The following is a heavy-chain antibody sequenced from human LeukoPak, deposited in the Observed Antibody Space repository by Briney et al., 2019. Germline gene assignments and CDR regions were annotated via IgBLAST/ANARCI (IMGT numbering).Heavy chain of an antibody. CDR2: IWYDGSNK. D-gene: IGHD3-10*01. V-gene: IGHV3-33*01. CDR1: GFTFSSYG. J-gene: IGHJ4*02. CDR3: ARDRGGKYRVFDY. Sequence: GGSLRLSCAASGFTFSSYGMHWARQAPGKGLEWVAVIWYDGSNKYYADSVKGRFTISRDNSRNTLYLQMNSLRAEDTAVYYCARDRGGKYRVFDYWGQGTLVTVSS.